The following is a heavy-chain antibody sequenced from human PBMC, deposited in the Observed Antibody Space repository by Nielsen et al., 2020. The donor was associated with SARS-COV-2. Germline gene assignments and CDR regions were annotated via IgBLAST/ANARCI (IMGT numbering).Heavy chain of an antibody. CDR1: GFTFSSYS. D-gene: IGHD6-19*01. CDR2: ISSSSSYI. V-gene: IGHV3-21*01. Sequence: GGSLRLSCAASGFTFSSYSMSWVRQAPGKGLEWVSSISSSSSYIYYADSVKGRFTISRDNAKNSLYLQMNSLRAEDTAVYYCARGYSSGWYVGDYWGQGTPVTVSS. J-gene: IGHJ4*02. CDR3: ARGYSSGWYVGDY.